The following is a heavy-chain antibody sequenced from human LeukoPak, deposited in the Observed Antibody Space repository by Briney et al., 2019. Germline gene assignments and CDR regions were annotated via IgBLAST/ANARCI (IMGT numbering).Heavy chain of an antibody. CDR2: ITWNSETT. V-gene: IGHV3-20*04. CDR3: ARDWRSGYSIDN. J-gene: IGHJ4*02. Sequence: GGSLRLSCAASGFAFSTYWMSWVRLAPGRGLEWVAGITWNSETTAYAETVKGRFTISRDNAKNSLYLQLNSLSAEDTALYYCARDWRSGYSIDNWGQGTLVTVS. D-gene: IGHD5-12*01. CDR1: GFAFSTYW.